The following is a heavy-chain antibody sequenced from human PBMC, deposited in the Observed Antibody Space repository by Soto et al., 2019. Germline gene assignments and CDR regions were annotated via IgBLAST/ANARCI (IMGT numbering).Heavy chain of an antibody. CDR3: ARVFRAVVPARFFDY. V-gene: IGHV4-31*03. J-gene: IGHJ4*02. Sequence: QVQLQESGPGLVKPPPTLSLTCTVSGGSISSGGYYWSWIRQHPGKGLEWIGYIYYSGSTYYNPSLKSRVTIAVATSKTKCSLSLSSVTVADTAVDDCARVFRAVVPARFFDYWGQGTLVTVSS. CDR1: GGSISSGGYY. CDR2: IYYSGST. D-gene: IGHD3-10*01.